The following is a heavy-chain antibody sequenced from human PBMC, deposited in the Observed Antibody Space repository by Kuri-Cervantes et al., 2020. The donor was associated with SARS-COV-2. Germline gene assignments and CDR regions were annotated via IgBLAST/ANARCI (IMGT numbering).Heavy chain of an antibody. CDR3: ARVAPAAINGMDV. CDR2: INTSGGST. Sequence: ASALVSSKASGYTITSYYMHWLRHAPGQGLEWMGVINTSGGSTSYAQKSKGRGTMTRDTSTSTVYKELSSLRSEDTAVYYCARVAPAAINGMDVWGQGTTVTVSS. J-gene: IGHJ6*02. V-gene: IGHV1-46*03. D-gene: IGHD2-2*01. CDR1: GYTITSYY.